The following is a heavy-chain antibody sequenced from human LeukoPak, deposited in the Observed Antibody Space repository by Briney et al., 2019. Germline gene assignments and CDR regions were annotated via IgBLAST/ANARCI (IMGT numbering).Heavy chain of an antibody. J-gene: IGHJ4*02. D-gene: IGHD4-17*01. V-gene: IGHV1-2*02. CDR3: ARDPRRDDDYGDYVIYFDY. CDR1: GYTFTSYY. Sequence: ASVKVSCKASGYTFTSYYMHWVRQAPGQGLEWMGWINPNSGGTNYAQKFQGRVTMTRDTSISTAYMELSRLRSDDTAVYYCARDPRRDDDYGDYVIYFDYWGQGTLVTVSS. CDR2: INPNSGGT.